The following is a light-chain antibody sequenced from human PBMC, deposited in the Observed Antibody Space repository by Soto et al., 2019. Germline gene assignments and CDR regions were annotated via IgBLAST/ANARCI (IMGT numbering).Light chain of an antibody. CDR2: GAS. V-gene: IGKV3-20*01. CDR3: QQYGSSPS. J-gene: IGKJ4*01. Sequence: EIVLTQSPGTLSLSPGERATLSCRASQSVSNNYLAWYQQKPGQAPRLLIYGASTRATGIPDRFSGSGSGTDFTLTISRLEPEDFAVYYCQQYGSSPSFGGGTKVDTK. CDR1: QSVSNNY.